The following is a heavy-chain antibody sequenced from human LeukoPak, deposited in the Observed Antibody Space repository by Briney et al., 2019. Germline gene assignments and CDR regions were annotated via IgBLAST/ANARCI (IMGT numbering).Heavy chain of an antibody. J-gene: IGHJ4*02. CDR1: GYTLTGYY. Sequence: ASVKVSCKASGYTLTGYYMHWVRQAPGQGLEWMGWINPNSGGTNYAQKFQGRVTMTRDTSIRTAYMELSRLRSDDTAVYYCARGAPYYYDSSGYYWARYWGQGALVTVSS. D-gene: IGHD3-22*01. CDR2: INPNSGGT. V-gene: IGHV1-2*02. CDR3: ARGAPYYYDSSGYYWARY.